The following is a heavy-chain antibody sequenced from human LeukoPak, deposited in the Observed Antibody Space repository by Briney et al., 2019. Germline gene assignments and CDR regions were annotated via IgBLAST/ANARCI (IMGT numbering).Heavy chain of an antibody. V-gene: IGHV4-61*01. J-gene: IGHJ3*02. CDR3: ARAVGYYDILTGYFAFDI. CDR1: GGSVSSGTYY. CDR2: IYYSGST. Sequence: PSETLSLTCTVSGGSVSSGTYYWSWIRQPPGKGLEWIGYIYYSGSTNYNPSLKSRVTISVDTSKNQFSLKLSSVTAADTAVYYCARAVGYYDILTGYFAFDIWGQGTMVTVSS. D-gene: IGHD3-9*01.